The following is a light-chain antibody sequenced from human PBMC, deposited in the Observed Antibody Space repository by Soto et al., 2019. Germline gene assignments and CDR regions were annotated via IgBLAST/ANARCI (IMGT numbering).Light chain of an antibody. Sequence: DIQMTQSPSTLSASVGDRVTITCRASQSISSWLAWYQQKPGKAPKLLIYDASSLESGVPSRFSGSGSGTEFILTISSLQPDDFATYYCQQSWTFGQGTKVEIK. CDR3: QQSWT. V-gene: IGKV1-5*01. CDR1: QSISSW. J-gene: IGKJ1*01. CDR2: DAS.